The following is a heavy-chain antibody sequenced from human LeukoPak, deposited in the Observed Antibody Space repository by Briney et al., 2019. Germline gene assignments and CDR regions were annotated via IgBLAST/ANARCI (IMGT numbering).Heavy chain of an antibody. CDR3: AKATNSGSYYGLDY. D-gene: IGHD1-26*01. V-gene: IGHV3-9*01. CDR1: GFTFDDYA. CDR2: ISWSGGSI. J-gene: IGHJ4*02. Sequence: GGSLTLSCAASGFTFDDYAMHWVRQAPGKGLEWVSDISWSGGSIGYADSVKGRCTISRDNAKNSLYLQMNSLRAEDTALYYCAKATNSGSYYGLDYWGQGTLVTVSS.